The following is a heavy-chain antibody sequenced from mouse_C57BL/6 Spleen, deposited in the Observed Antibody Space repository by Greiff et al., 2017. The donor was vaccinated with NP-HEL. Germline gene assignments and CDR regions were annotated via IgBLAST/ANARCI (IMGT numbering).Heavy chain of an antibody. CDR1: GFTFSDYG. Sequence: EVKVEESGGGLVKPGGSLKLSCAASGFTFSDYGMHWVRQAPEKGLEWVAYISSGSSTIYYADTVKGRFTISRDNAKNTLFLQMTSLRSEDTAMYYCARTYGTPPDYWGQGTTLTVSS. CDR2: ISSGSSTI. J-gene: IGHJ2*01. D-gene: IGHD1-1*01. CDR3: ARTYGTPPDY. V-gene: IGHV5-17*01.